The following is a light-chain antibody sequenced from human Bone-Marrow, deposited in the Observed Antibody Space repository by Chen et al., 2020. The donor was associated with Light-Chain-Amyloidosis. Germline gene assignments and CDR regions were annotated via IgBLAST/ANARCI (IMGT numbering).Light chain of an antibody. CDR3: ATWDGSLSGVV. Sequence: HSVLTQPPSTSATPGQRVTISCSGSGSNIGSHDVFWYQQVPGKAPKLLIFKNDQRPSGVPDRLSAFKSGTAASLAIRGLRSEDEADYHCATWDGSLSGVVFGGGTKVTVL. V-gene: IGLV1-47*01. CDR1: GSNIGSHD. J-gene: IGLJ2*01. CDR2: KND.